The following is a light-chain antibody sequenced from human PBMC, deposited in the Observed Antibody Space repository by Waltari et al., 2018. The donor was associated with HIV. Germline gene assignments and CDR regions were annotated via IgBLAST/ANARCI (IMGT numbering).Light chain of an antibody. V-gene: IGKV1-33*01. CDR3: QQYDNLFT. J-gene: IGKJ3*01. CDR1: QDITNY. CDR2: DAS. Sequence: DIQMTQSPSSLSASVGDRVTITCQASQDITNYLNWYQQKPGKAPKLLIFDASNLERGVPPRFSGSGSGTDFTFTISSLQPEDVATYFCQQYDNLFTFGPGTRVDLK.